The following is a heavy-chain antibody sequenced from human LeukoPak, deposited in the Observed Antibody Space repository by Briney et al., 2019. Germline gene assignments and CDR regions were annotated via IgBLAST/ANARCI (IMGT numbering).Heavy chain of an antibody. Sequence: GGSLRLSCAASGFTFRNYWMGWVRQAPGKGLEWVSNTKPDGTAKYYADSVKGRFTTSRDNANNSLYLQMNSLRGEDTAVYYCARDGGLHTDFDFWGEGTLVTVSS. CDR3: ARDGGLHTDFDF. V-gene: IGHV3-7*01. CDR2: TKPDGTAK. J-gene: IGHJ4*02. CDR1: GFTFRNYW. D-gene: IGHD2-15*01.